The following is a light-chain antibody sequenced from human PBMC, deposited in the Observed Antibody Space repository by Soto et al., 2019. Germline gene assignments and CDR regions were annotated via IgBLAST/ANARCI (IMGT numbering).Light chain of an antibody. CDR2: KVS. J-gene: IGKJ1*01. CDR3: MQGSHWPPWT. CDR1: QSLVSSDGATY. V-gene: IGKV2-30*01. Sequence: DVVLTQSPLSLPVTLGQPASISCTSSQSLVSSDGATYLNWFHQRPGQSPRRLIYKVSNRDSGVPDRFSGRGSGTYFTLEISRVEAEDVGVYYCMQGSHWPPWTFGQGTKVEI.